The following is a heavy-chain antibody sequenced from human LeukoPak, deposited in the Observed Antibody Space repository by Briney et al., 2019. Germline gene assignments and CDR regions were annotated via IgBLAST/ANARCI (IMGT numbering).Heavy chain of an antibody. CDR1: EFTFNHYC. CDR3: ARAWLTGGTYHAMDV. CDR2: IFSNSPYI. Sequence: GGSLRLSCAASEFTFNHYCMNWVRQVPGKGLEWVSSIFSNSPYIYYADSVKGRFTISRDNAKSSLYLQMNSLRAEDTAVYYCARAWLTGGTYHAMDVWGQGTTVTVSS. J-gene: IGHJ6*02. V-gene: IGHV3-21*01. D-gene: IGHD3-16*02.